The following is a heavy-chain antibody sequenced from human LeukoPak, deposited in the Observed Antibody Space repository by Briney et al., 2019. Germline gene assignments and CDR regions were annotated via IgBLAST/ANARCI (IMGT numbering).Heavy chain of an antibody. J-gene: IGHJ3*02. Sequence: GASVKVSCKASGYIFSNYGISWVRQAPGQGLEWVGWISVYNGNTVYAQNLRDRVTMTTDTSTSTGYMELRSLRSDDTAVYYCARDRWSSSSSEGTFDIWGQGTMVIVSS. CDR2: ISVYNGNT. CDR3: ARDRWSSSSSEGTFDI. D-gene: IGHD6-6*01. CDR1: GYIFSNYG. V-gene: IGHV1-18*01.